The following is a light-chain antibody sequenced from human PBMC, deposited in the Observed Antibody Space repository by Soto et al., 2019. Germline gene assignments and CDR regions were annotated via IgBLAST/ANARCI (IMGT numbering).Light chain of an antibody. CDR3: SSYTSSSTLYV. Sequence: QSVLTQPASVSGSPGQSITISCNGNSSDFGGYNYVSWYQQHPGKAPKLMIYDVSNRPSGVSNRFSGSKSGNTASLTISVLQAEDEADYYCSSYTSSSTLYVFGTGTKVTVL. V-gene: IGLV2-14*01. CDR1: SSDFGGYNY. CDR2: DVS. J-gene: IGLJ1*01.